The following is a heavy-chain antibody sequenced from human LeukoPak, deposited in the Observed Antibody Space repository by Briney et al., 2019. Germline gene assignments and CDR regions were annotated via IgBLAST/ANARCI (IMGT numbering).Heavy chain of an antibody. V-gene: IGHV3-30*18. CDR2: ISYDGSNK. CDR1: GFTFSSYA. J-gene: IGHJ5*02. D-gene: IGHD5-18*01. Sequence: GGSLRLSCAASGFTFSSYAMSWVRQAPGKGLEWVAVISYDGSNKYYADSVKGRFTISRDNSKNTLYLRMNSLRAEDTAVYYCAKEEYSYGYNWFDPWGQGTLVTVSS. CDR3: AKEEYSYGYNWFDP.